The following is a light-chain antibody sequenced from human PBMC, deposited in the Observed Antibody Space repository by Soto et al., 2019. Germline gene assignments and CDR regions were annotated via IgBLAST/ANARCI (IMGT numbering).Light chain of an antibody. Sequence: SALTQPASVSGSPGQSITFSCTGTSRDVGNYNLVSWYQHHPGKAPKLIIYDDSKRPSGVSNRFSGSKSGNTASLTISGLQAEDEADYYCSSYAGPSTRYVFGTGTKVTVL. CDR3: SSYAGPSTRYV. CDR1: SRDVGNYNL. V-gene: IGLV2-23*01. J-gene: IGLJ1*01. CDR2: DDS.